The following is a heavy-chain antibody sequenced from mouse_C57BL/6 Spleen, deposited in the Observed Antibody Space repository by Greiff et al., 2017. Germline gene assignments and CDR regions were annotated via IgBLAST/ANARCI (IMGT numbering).Heavy chain of an antibody. CDR3: ARLAYYGSSPYFDY. CDR1: GYTFTDYN. J-gene: IGHJ2*01. V-gene: IGHV1-18*01. Sequence: VHVKQSGPELVKPGASVKIPCKASGYTFTDYNMDWVKQSHGKSLEWIGDINPNNGGTIYNQKFKGKATLTVDKSSSTAYMELRSLTSEDTAVYYCARLAYYGSSPYFDYWGQGTTLTVSS. CDR2: INPNNGGT. D-gene: IGHD1-1*01.